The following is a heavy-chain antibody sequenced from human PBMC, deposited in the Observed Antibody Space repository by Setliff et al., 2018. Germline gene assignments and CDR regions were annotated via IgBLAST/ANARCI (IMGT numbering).Heavy chain of an antibody. CDR1: GFTFSGSA. V-gene: IGHV3-73*01. CDR3: AAAPAGSDVFDM. Sequence: PGGSLRRSCAASGFTFSGSAVHWVRKASGKGLEWVGRMRRNADNYATEYAASVRGRFTISRDDSKNTAYLQMNSLKTEDTAVYYCAAAPAGSDVFDMWGQGTMVTVSS. J-gene: IGHJ3*02. D-gene: IGHD6-13*01. CDR2: MRRNADNYAT.